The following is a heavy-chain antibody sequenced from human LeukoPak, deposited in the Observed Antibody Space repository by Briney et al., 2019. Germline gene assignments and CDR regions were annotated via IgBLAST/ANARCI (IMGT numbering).Heavy chain of an antibody. Sequence: GGSLRLSCAASGFTFSSYAMHWVRQAPGKGLEWVAVISYDGSNKYYADSVKGRFTISRDNSKNTLYLQMNSLRAEDTAVYYCAREGLSSGWYIFGDAFDIWGQGTMVTVSS. CDR2: ISYDGSNK. J-gene: IGHJ3*02. CDR3: AREGLSSGWYIFGDAFDI. CDR1: GFTFSSYA. V-gene: IGHV3-30*04. D-gene: IGHD6-19*01.